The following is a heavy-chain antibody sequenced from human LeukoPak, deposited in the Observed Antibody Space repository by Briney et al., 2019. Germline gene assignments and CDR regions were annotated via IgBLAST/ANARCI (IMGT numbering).Heavy chain of an antibody. Sequence: SETLSLTCTVSGGSISSGGYYWSWIRQPPGKGLEWIGYIYHSGSTYYNPSLKSRVTISVDRSKDQFSLKLSSVTAADTAVYYCAGSRLGAFDIWGQGTMVTVSS. CDR3: AGSRLGAFDI. CDR2: IYHSGST. V-gene: IGHV4-30-2*01. CDR1: GGSISSGGYY. J-gene: IGHJ3*02. D-gene: IGHD3-3*01.